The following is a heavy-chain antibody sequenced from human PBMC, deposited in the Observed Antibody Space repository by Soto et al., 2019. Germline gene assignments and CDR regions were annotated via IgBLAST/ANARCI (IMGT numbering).Heavy chain of an antibody. CDR2: INQSGTT. D-gene: IGHD3-10*01. V-gene: IGHV4-34*01. CDR1: GGSFREYY. J-gene: IGHJ6*02. Sequence: SETLSLTCAVNGGSFREYYWSWLRQPPGKGLEWIGEINQSGTTHYNPSLKRRINISIDTSKNQFSLNPTSVTAADTATYYCARDIITVIGGEIYYYLGMDVWGQGTTVTVSS. CDR3: ARDIITVIGGEIYYYLGMDV.